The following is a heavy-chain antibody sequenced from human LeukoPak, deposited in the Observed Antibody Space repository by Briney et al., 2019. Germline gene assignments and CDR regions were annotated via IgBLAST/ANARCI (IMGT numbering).Heavy chain of an antibody. V-gene: IGHV3-73*01. D-gene: IGHD1-1*01. Sequence: QPGGSLRLSCAASGFTFSGSAMHWVRQASGKGLEWVGRIRSKANSYATAYAASVKGRFTISRDDSKNTAYLQMNCLKTEDTAVYYCTSNEGYYYYYMDVWGKGTTVTVSS. CDR3: TSNEGYYYYYMDV. J-gene: IGHJ6*03. CDR2: IRSKANSYAT. CDR1: GFTFSGSA.